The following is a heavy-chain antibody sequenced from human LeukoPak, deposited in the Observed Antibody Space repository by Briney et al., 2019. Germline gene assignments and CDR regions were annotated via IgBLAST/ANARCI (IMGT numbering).Heavy chain of an antibody. Sequence: PSETLSLTCTVSGGSISSYYWSWIRQPAGKGLEWIGRIYTSGSTNYNPSLKSRVTMSVGTSKNQFSLKLSSVTAADTAVYYCARLGYCSSTSCYSDYWGQGTLVTVSS. D-gene: IGHD2-2*01. V-gene: IGHV4-4*07. CDR2: IYTSGST. CDR3: ARLGYCSSTSCYSDY. CDR1: GGSISSYY. J-gene: IGHJ4*02.